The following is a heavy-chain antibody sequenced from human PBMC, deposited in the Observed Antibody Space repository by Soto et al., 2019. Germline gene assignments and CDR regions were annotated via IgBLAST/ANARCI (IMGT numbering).Heavy chain of an antibody. Sequence: ASVKVSCKASGGTFSSYTISWVRQAPGQGLEWMGRIIPILGIANYAQKFQGRVTITADKSTSTAYMELSSLRSEDTAVYYCARDRGIETGEINYWCQGTLVTVSS. CDR1: GGTFSSYT. D-gene: IGHD7-27*01. J-gene: IGHJ4*02. CDR2: IIPILGIA. V-gene: IGHV1-69*04. CDR3: ARDRGIETGEINY.